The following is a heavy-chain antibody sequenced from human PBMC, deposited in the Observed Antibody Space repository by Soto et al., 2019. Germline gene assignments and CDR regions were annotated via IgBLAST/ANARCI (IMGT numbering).Heavy chain of an antibody. Sequence: SGSLALTCAVSWGSVSSYDRSGILQPAGKGLEWIGRIYTSGSTNYNPSLKSRVTMSVDTSKNQFSLKLSSVTAADTAVYYWARSSKDLHYCYGMDVWGQGTMVTVSS. D-gene: IGHD2-15*01. J-gene: IGHJ6*02. CDR2: IYTSGST. CDR1: WGSVSSYD. V-gene: IGHV4-4*07. CDR3: ARSSKDLHYCYGMDV.